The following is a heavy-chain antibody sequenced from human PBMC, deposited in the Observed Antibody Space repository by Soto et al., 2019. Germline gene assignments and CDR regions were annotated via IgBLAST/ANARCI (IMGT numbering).Heavy chain of an antibody. CDR2: ISAYNGNT. D-gene: IGHD3-16*01. V-gene: IGHV1-18*01. CDR3: ARAGGVEMEYYFDY. J-gene: IGHJ4*02. Sequence: ASVKVSCKASGYTFTSYGISWVRQAPGQGLEWMGWISAYNGNTNYAQKLQGRVTMTTDTSTSTAYMELRSPRSDDTAVYCCARAGGVEMEYYFDYWGQGTLVTVSS. CDR1: GYTFTSYG.